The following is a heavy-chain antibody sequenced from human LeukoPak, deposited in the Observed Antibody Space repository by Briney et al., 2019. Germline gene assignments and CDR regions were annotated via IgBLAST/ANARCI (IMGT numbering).Heavy chain of an antibody. V-gene: IGHV3-23*01. Sequence: GGSLRLSCAASGFTFSSYAMSWVRQAPGKGLECVSSISGSGGSTNYADSVKGRFTISRDNSKNTLYLQMNSLRAEDTAIYYCAKDQGRDYAPLGSGTPVYWGQGVLVTVSS. J-gene: IGHJ4*02. CDR2: ISGSGGST. CDR1: GFTFSSYA. D-gene: IGHD4-17*01. CDR3: AKDQGRDYAPLGSGTPVY.